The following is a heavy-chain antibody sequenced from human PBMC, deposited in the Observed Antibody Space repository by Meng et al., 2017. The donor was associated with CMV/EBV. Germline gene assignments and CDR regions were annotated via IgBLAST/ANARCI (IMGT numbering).Heavy chain of an antibody. CDR1: GYTFTSYG. CDR2: ISAYNGTA. J-gene: IGHJ5*02. D-gene: IGHD2-2*02. V-gene: IGHV1-18*01. Sequence: ASVKVSCKASGYTFTSYGISWVRQAPGQGLEWMGWISAYNGTANYAQKFQGRVTITTDESTSTAYMELSSLRSEDTAVYYCARSIPDEAIPGQETGWFDPWGQGTLVTVSS. CDR3: ARSIPDEAIPGQETGWFDP.